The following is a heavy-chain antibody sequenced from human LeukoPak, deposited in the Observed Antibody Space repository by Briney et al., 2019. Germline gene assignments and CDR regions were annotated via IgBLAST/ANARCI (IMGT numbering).Heavy chain of an antibody. CDR2: IRSKANSYAT. D-gene: IGHD1-26*01. J-gene: IGHJ5*02. CDR1: GFTFSGST. CDR3: VRVGTYFLLS. Sequence: GGSLRLSCAASGFTFSGSTMHWVRQASGKGLEWVGRIRSKANSYATAYAASAKGRFSISRDDSKNTAYLQMNSLKTEDTAVYYCVRVGTYFLLSWGQGTLVTVSS. V-gene: IGHV3-73*01.